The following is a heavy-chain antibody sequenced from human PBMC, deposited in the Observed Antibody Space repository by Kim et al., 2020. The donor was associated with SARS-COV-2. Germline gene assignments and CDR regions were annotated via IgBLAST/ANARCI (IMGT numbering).Heavy chain of an antibody. CDR3: ARYLQRSRIGAAGPYWYFDL. D-gene: IGHD6-13*01. J-gene: IGHJ2*01. CDR2: IYLDDDK. CDR1: GFSLHTRGVG. V-gene: IGHV2-5*02. Sequence: SGPTLVSPTQTVTLTCTFSGFSLHTRGVGVGWIRQPPGKALEWLALIYLDDDKRYSPSLEIRLTITQDTSKNQVVLTVTNMDPVATATYFCARYLQRSRIGAAGPYWYFDLWGRGTLVTVSS.